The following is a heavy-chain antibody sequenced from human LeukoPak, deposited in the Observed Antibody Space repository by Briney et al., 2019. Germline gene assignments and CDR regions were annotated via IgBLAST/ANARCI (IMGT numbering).Heavy chain of an antibody. J-gene: IGHJ4*02. CDR3: AKGVHSDILTGYGY. Sequence: PGGSLRLSCAASGFTFDDYAMHWVRQAPGKGLEWVSGISWNSGSIGYADSVKGRFTISRDNAKNSLYLQMNSLRAEDTALYYCAKGVHSDILTGYGYWGQGTLVTVSS. CDR1: GFTFDDYA. V-gene: IGHV3-9*01. D-gene: IGHD3-9*01. CDR2: ISWNSGSI.